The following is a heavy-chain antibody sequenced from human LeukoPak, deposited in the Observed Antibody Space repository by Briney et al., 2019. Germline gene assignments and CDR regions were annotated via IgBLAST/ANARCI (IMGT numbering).Heavy chain of an antibody. CDR3: AKGSYDSSGYLYYFDY. J-gene: IGHJ4*02. V-gene: IGHV3-23*01. D-gene: IGHD3-22*01. Sequence: GGSLRLSCAASGFTFSSYAMSWVRQAPGKGLEWVSAISGSGGSTYYADSVKGRFTISRDNSKNTLYLQMNSLRAEDTTVYYCAKGSYDSSGYLYYFDYWGQGTLVTVSS. CDR2: ISGSGGST. CDR1: GFTFSSYA.